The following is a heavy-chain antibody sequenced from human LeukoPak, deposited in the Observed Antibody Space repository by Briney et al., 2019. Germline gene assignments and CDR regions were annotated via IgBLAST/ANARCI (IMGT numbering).Heavy chain of an antibody. V-gene: IGHV1-46*01. J-gene: IGHJ4*02. CDR1: GYTFTSYY. CDR3: ARDLEGSSFTWIQSSTPHAFDY. CDR2: INPSGGST. Sequence: GASVKVSCKASGYTFTSYYMHWVRQAPGPGLEWMGIINPSGGSTSYAQKFQGRVTMTRDTSTSTVYMELSSLRSEDTAVYYCARDLEGSSFTWIQSSTPHAFDYWGQGTLVTVSS. D-gene: IGHD5-18*01.